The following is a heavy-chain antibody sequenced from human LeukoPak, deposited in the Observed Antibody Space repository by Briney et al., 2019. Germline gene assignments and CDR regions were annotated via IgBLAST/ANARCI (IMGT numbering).Heavy chain of an antibody. CDR3: ARGYAQLDN. V-gene: IGHV4-59*08. Sequence: PSETLSLTCTVSGGSITSHYWTWIRQPPGKGLDWIGYILYSGSTNYNPSLKSRVTMSADTPKNQLSLKLNSVTAADTAVYYCARGYAQLDNWGQGTLVTVSS. CDR2: ILYSGST. CDR1: GGSITSHY. J-gene: IGHJ4*02. D-gene: IGHD2-2*01.